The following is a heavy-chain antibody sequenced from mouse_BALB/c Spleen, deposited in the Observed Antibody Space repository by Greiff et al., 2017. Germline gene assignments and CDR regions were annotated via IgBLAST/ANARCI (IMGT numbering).Heavy chain of an antibody. CDR2: ISSGGSYT. V-gene: IGHV5-9-4*01. J-gene: IGHJ4*01. D-gene: IGHD1-1*01. CDR1: GFTFSSYA. CDR3: ARCGHYGGMDD. Sequence: EVKLMESGGGLVKPGGSLKLSCAASGFTFSSYAMSWVRQSPEKRLEWVAEISSGGSYTYYPDTVTGRFTISRDNAKNTLYLEMSSLRSEDTAMYYCARCGHYGGMDDWGQGTSVTVSS.